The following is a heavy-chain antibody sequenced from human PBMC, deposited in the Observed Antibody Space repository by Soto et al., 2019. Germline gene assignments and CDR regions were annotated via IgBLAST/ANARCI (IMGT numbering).Heavy chain of an antibody. CDR3: ASSTSPRDWFDP. J-gene: IGHJ5*02. V-gene: IGHV3-11*01. Sequence: PGGSLRLSCAASGFTFSYYYMSWIRQAPGKGLEWVSYISSSGSTIYYADSVKGRFTISRDNAKNSLYLQMNSLRAEDTAVYYCASSTSPRDWFDPWGQGTLVTVSS. CDR1: GFTFSYYY. D-gene: IGHD2-2*01. CDR2: ISSSGSTI.